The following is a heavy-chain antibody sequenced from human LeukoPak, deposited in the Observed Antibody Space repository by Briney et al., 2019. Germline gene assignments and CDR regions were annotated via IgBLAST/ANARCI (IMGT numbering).Heavy chain of an antibody. Sequence: GGSLRLSCAASGFTFSSYAMSWVRQAPGKGREWVSAISGSGGSTYYEDSVKGRFTISRVNSKNTLYLQMNSLRAEDTAVYYCASAGITMIVVPSYWGQGTLVTVSS. CDR3: ASAGITMIVVPSY. CDR2: ISGSGGST. V-gene: IGHV3-23*01. CDR1: GFTFSSYA. D-gene: IGHD3-22*01. J-gene: IGHJ4*02.